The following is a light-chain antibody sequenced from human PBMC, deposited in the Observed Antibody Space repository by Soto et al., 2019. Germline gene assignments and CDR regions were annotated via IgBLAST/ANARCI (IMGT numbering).Light chain of an antibody. CDR1: SSDVGGYNY. CDR2: DVN. Sequence: QSALTQPRSVSGSPGQSVTISCSGTSSDVGGYNYVSWYQQHPGKAPKLMIYDVNKRSSGVPDRFSGSKSGNTASLTISGLQTDDEADYYCCSFAGTYIFVIFGGGTKLTVL. V-gene: IGLV2-11*01. J-gene: IGLJ2*01. CDR3: CSFAGTYIFVI.